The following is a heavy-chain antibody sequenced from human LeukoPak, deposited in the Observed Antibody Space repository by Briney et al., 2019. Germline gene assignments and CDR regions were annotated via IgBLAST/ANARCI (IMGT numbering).Heavy chain of an antibody. CDR2: ISSGSGYI. CDR1: GFTFSSYT. V-gene: IGHV3-21*01. CDR3: VRGWFDF. Sequence: GGSLRLSCAASGFTFSSYTMNWVRLAPGKGLEWVSSISSGSGYIQYADSVKGRFTISRDNAENSVFLQMRSLRVDGTALYYCVRGWFDFWGQGTPVTVSS. J-gene: IGHJ5*01.